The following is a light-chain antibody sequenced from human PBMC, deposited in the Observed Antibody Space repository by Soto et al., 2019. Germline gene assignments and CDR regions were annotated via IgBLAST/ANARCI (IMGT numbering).Light chain of an antibody. CDR3: QQYNYWPRT. J-gene: IGKJ2*01. V-gene: IGKV3-15*01. Sequence: EIVMTQSPATLSVSPGERATLSCRASQSVSSNLAWYQQKPGQAPRLLIYGASTRANGIPARFSGSGSGTEFTLTISSLQSEDFVVYFCQQYNYWPRTFGHGTKLEIK. CDR2: GAS. CDR1: QSVSSN.